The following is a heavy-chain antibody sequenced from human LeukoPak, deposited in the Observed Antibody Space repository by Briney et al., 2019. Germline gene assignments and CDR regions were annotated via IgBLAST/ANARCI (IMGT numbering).Heavy chain of an antibody. CDR2: IWYDGSNK. CDR1: GFTFSSYG. CDR3: ARDGPMGQQLGGYNWFDP. Sequence: GGSLRLSCAASGFTFSSYGMHWVRQAPGKGLEWVAVIWYDGSNKYYADSVKGRFTISRDNSKNTLYLQMNSLRAEGTAVYYCARDGPMGQQLGGYNWFDPWGQGTLVTVSS. J-gene: IGHJ5*02. D-gene: IGHD6-13*01. V-gene: IGHV3-33*01.